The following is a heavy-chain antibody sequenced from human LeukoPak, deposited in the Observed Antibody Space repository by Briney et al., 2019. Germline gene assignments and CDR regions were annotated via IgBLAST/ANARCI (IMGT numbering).Heavy chain of an antibody. CDR3: ARELYGDYGLLGY. CDR2: INPNSGGT. CDR1: GYTFTGYY. V-gene: IGHV1-2*02. D-gene: IGHD4-17*01. J-gene: IGHJ4*02. Sequence: GASVKVSFKASGYTFTGYYMHWVRQAPGQGLEWMGWINPNSGGTNYAQKFQGRVTMTRDTSISTAYMELSRLRSDDTAVYYCARELYGDYGLLGYWGQGTLVTVSS.